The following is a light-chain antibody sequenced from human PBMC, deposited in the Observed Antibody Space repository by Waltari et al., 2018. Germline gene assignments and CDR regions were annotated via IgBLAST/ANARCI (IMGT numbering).Light chain of an antibody. CDR3: CSYAGSSTYVL. V-gene: IGLV2-23*01. J-gene: IGLJ2*01. CDR2: EGS. CDR1: NSDVGTYKI. Sequence: QSALTQPASVSGALGQQITISCTGANSDVGTYKIVSWYQQHPGKAPKLMIYEGSKRPSGVSNRFSGSQSGNTASLTISGLQAEDDGDYYCCSYAGSSTYVLFGGGTKLTVL.